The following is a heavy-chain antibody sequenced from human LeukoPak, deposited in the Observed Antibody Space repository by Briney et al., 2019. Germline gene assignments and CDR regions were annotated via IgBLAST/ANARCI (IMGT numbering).Heavy chain of an antibody. CDR1: GFTFDDYG. CDR3: VREGTYFFASGSFQGYYFDN. Sequence: GGSLRLSCAASGFTFDDYGMSWVRQVPGKGLEWVAVISDDGTDKHHADSVKGRFTVSRDNSNHTVYLEMDRLRVEDTAIYYCVREGTYFFASGSFQGYYFDNWGQGTLVTVSS. D-gene: IGHD3-10*01. CDR2: ISDDGTDK. V-gene: IGHV3-30*03. J-gene: IGHJ4*02.